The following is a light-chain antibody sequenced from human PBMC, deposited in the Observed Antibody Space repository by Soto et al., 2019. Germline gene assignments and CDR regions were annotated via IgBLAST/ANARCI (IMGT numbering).Light chain of an antibody. Sequence: EIVVTQSPGALAVSAGERCTLSCRASQSVSSNLAWYQQKPGQAPRLLINGASTRATGIPARFSGSGSGTEFSLTISSLQSEDFAVYYCQQYSDWPPTFGQGTKVDIK. CDR1: QSVSSN. J-gene: IGKJ1*01. CDR2: GAS. V-gene: IGKV3-15*01. CDR3: QQYSDWPPT.